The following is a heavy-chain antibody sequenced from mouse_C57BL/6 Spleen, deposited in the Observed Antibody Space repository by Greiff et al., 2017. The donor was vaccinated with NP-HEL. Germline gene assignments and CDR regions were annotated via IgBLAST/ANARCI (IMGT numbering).Heavy chain of an antibody. D-gene: IGHD4-1*01. J-gene: IGHJ3*01. Sequence: QVQLQQSGAELVMPGASVKLSCKTSGYTFTSYWMHWVKQRPGQGLEWIGEIDPSDSYTNYNQKFKGKSTLTVDKSSSTAYMQLSSLTSEDSAVYYCARPGKRAWFAYWGQGTLVTVSA. CDR2: IDPSDSYT. CDR3: ARPGKRAWFAY. V-gene: IGHV1-69*01. CDR1: GYTFTSYW.